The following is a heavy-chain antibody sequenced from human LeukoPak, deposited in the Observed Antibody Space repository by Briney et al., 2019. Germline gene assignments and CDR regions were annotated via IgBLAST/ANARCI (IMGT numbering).Heavy chain of an antibody. D-gene: IGHD2-21*01. Sequence: SETLSLTCTVSGGSISSYFWSWIRKPAGKGLEWIGRLHSSGSTYYNPSLMSRVTMSVDTSKNQFSLKLRSVTAADTAVYYCARDFSLGGSDYSVAFDIWGQGTMVTVSS. V-gene: IGHV4-4*07. J-gene: IGHJ3*02. CDR2: LHSSGST. CDR1: GGSISSYF. CDR3: ARDFSLGGSDYSVAFDI.